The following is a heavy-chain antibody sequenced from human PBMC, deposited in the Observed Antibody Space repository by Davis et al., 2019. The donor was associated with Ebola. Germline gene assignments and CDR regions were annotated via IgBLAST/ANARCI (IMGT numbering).Heavy chain of an antibody. D-gene: IGHD7-27*01. V-gene: IGHV3-53*01. J-gene: IGHJ4*02. Sequence: GESLKISCAVSGFNASANYMGWVRQAPGKGLEWISVIYSRTGETFYADSVKGRFFLSRDISKNIVYLQMNGLGPDDTAMYYCSRVWGWAGFDHWGQGNLVIVTS. CDR1: GFNASANY. CDR3: SRVWGWAGFDH. CDR2: IYSRTGET.